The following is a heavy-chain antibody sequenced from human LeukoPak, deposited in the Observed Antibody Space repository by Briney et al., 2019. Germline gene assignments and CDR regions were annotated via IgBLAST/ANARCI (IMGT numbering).Heavy chain of an antibody. J-gene: IGHJ4*02. CDR2: IYYSGST. D-gene: IGHD6-13*01. V-gene: IGHV4-59*08. CDR3: ARWGSSWSLDY. CDR1: GGSINNYF. Sequence: SETLSLTCTVSGGSINNYFWNWIRQPPGKGLEWIGCIYYSGSTNYNPSLKSRVTISVDTSKNQFSLKLSSVTAADTAVYYCARWGSSWSLDYWGQGTLVTVSS.